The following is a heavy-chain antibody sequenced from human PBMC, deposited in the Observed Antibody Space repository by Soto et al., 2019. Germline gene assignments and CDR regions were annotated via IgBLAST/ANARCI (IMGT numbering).Heavy chain of an antibody. CDR1: GFTFSTYW. V-gene: IGHV3-7*04. J-gene: IGHJ4*02. D-gene: IGHD6-19*01. CDR2: IKQDGTTK. CDR3: AGGSGWLIKY. Sequence: EVQLVESGGGLVQPGGSLRLSCADSGFTFSTYWMNWVRQAPGKGLEWVANIKQDGTTKYYVDSVKGRFTISRDNAKNSLYLQMNSLSAEETAVYYCAGGSGWLIKYWGQGTLVTVSS.